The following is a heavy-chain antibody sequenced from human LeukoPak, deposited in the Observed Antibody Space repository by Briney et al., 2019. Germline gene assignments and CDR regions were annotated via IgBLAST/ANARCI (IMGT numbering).Heavy chain of an antibody. Sequence: ASVKVSCKASGYTFTSYDINGVRQATGQGLEWMGWMNPNSGNTGYAQKFQGRVTITRNTSISTAYMELSSLRSEDTAVYYCARVNYDYVWGSYRPFDYWGQGTLVTVSS. CDR1: GYTFTSYD. CDR3: ARVNYDYVWGSYRPFDY. CDR2: MNPNSGNT. V-gene: IGHV1-8*03. J-gene: IGHJ4*02. D-gene: IGHD3-16*02.